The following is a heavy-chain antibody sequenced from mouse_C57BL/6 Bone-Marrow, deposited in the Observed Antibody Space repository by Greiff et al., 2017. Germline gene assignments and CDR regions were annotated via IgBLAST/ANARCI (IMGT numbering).Heavy chain of an antibody. Sequence: QVQLKESGAELARPGASVKLSCKASGYTFTSYGISWVKQRTGQGLEWIGEIYPRSGNTYYNEKFKGKATLTADKSSSTAYMELRSLTSEDSAVYFCARYGPGAMDYWGQGTSVTVSS. CDR2: IYPRSGNT. CDR1: GYTFTSYG. J-gene: IGHJ4*01. D-gene: IGHD1-1*02. V-gene: IGHV1-81*01. CDR3: ARYGPGAMDY.